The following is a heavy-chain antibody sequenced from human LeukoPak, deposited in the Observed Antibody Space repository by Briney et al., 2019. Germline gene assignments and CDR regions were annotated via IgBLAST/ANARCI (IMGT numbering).Heavy chain of an antibody. CDR2: RSIYNGNT. Sequence: GASVMVSCKASGYDFINYGISWVRQAPGQGLEWMGWRSIYNGNTDYKLQGRVTMTTDTSTSTAYMEVRSLRSDDTAVYYCARGGPFPSGSSSREYYLDYWGQGTLVTVSS. V-gene: IGHV1-18*01. CDR1: GYDFINYG. J-gene: IGHJ4*02. CDR3: ARGGPFPSGSSSREYYLDY. D-gene: IGHD6-6*01.